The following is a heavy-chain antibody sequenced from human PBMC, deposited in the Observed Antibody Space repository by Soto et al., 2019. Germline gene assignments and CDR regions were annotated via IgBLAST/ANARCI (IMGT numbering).Heavy chain of an antibody. CDR1: GYSFTSYW. V-gene: IGHV5-51*01. CDR2: IYPYDSDI. J-gene: IGHJ6*02. D-gene: IGHD3-16*01. CDR3: ARPPLSGLGKYAMDV. Sequence: GESLKISCKGSGYSFTSYWIAWVRQVPGKGLELMGVIYPYDSDIRYSPSFQGHVTISVDKSISTAYLQWSSLKASDTAMYYCARPPLSGLGKYAMDVWGQGTTVTVSS.